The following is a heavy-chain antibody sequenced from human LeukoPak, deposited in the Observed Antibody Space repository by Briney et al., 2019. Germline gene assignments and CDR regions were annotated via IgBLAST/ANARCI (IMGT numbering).Heavy chain of an antibody. CDR3: VKVGYGSGTWGWFDP. J-gene: IGHJ5*02. CDR2: IYPGGSI. V-gene: IGHV4-59*11. D-gene: IGHD3-10*01. Sequence: SETLSLTCTVTGASISSHYWGWIRQPPGKGLECIGSIYPGGSIDYNPSLKSRATISGDSSKNHLSLKLTSVTAADTATYYCVKVGYGSGTWGWFDPWGQGTLVSVSA. CDR1: GASISSHY.